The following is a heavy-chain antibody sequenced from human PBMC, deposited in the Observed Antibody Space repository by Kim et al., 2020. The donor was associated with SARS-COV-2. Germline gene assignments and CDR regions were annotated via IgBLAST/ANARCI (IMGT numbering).Heavy chain of an antibody. CDR1: GFTVSSNY. CDR2: IYSGGST. J-gene: IGHJ4*02. V-gene: IGHV3-66*02. D-gene: IGHD5-12*01. Sequence: GGSLRLSCAASGFTVSSNYMSWVRQAPGKGLEWVSVIYSGGSTYYADSVKGRFTISRDNSKNTLYLQMNSLRAEDTAVYYCAYSGYPSIKGTDYWGQGTLVTVSS. CDR3: AYSGYPSIKGTDY.